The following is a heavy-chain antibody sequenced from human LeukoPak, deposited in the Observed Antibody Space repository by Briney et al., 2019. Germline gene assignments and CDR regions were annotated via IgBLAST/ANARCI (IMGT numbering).Heavy chain of an antibody. CDR1: GGSISSYY. V-gene: IGHV4-4*09. J-gene: IGHJ4*02. D-gene: IGHD6-19*01. Sequence: PSETLSLTCTVSGGSISSYYWSWIRQPPGKGLEWIGYTYTSGSTNYNPSLNSRVTISVDTSKNQFSLKLSSVTAADTAVYYCARTGYSSGSDYWGQGTLVTVSS. CDR3: ARTGYSSGSDY. CDR2: TYTSGST.